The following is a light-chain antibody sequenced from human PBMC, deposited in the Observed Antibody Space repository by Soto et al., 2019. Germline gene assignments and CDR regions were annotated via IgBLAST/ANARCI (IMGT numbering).Light chain of an antibody. CDR1: QSVSTN. J-gene: IGKJ2*01. CDR2: GAS. Sequence: EIVMTQSPATLSVSPGERATLSCGASQSVSTNLAWYQQKPGQAPRLLIYGASTRATGIPARFSGGGSGTEFTLTISSLQSEDFAVYYCQQYHNWPSYTFGQGTKLEIK. CDR3: QQYHNWPSYT. V-gene: IGKV3-15*01.